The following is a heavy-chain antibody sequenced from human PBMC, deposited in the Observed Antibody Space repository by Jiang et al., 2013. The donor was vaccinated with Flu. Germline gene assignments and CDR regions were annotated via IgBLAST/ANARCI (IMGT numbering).Heavy chain of an antibody. CDR2: IHHTGVT. V-gene: IGHV4-30-2*01. CDR3: ARGSYYFFGEPRPVHYMDV. CDR1: GGSISSGGIS. J-gene: IGHJ6*03. Sequence: GSGLVKPSQTLSLTCTVSGGSISSGGISWSWIRQPPGEGLEWIGYIHHTGVTYYNPSLKSRVSISVDKSKSQVSLQLTSVTAADTAVYYCARGSYYFFGEPRPVHYMDV. D-gene: IGHD1-26*01.